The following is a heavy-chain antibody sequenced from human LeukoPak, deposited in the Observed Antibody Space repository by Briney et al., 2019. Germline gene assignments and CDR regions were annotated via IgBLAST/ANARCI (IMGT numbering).Heavy chain of an antibody. CDR3: AKCPTSSTVCYTGDY. CDR2: ISGSGGTT. Sequence: GGSLRLSCAAFGFTFDDYGMHWVRQAPGKGLEWVSVISGSGGTTYYADSLKGRFTISRDNSKNTLYLQMNSLRADDTAVYYCAKCPTSSTVCYTGDYWGQGTLVTVSS. J-gene: IGHJ4*02. V-gene: IGHV3-23*01. CDR1: GFTFDDYG. D-gene: IGHD2-2*02.